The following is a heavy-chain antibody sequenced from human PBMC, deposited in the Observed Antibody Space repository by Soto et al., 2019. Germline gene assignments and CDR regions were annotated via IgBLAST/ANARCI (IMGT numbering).Heavy chain of an antibody. V-gene: IGHV4-34*01. CDR3: ARGRTDWNYSGGYYFDY. CDR1: GGSFSCYY. CDR2: INHSGST. D-gene: IGHD1-7*01. J-gene: IGHJ4*02. Sequence: SDTLSLTCAVYGGSFSCYYWSWIRQPPGKGLEWIGEINHSGSTNYNPSLKSRVTISVDTSKNQFSLKLSSVTAADTAVYYCARGRTDWNYSGGYYFDYWGQGTLVTVSS.